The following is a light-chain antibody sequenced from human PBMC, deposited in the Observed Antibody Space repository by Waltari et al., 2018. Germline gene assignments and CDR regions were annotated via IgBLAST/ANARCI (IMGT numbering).Light chain of an antibody. V-gene: IGLV2-23*02. J-gene: IGLJ2*01. CDR3: CSYAGSSTFVV. CDR2: EVS. Sequence: QSALTQPAPVSGSPGQSIPIPCTGTSSDVGRYNLVPWYQQHPGKAPKLMIDEVSKRPSGVSNRFSGSKSGNTASLTISGLQAEDEADYYCCSYAGSSTFVVFGGGTKLTVL. CDR1: SSDVGRYNL.